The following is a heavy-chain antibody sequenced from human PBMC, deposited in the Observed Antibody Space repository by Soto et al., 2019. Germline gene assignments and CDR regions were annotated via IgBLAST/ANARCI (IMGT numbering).Heavy chain of an antibody. Sequence: GESLKISCNGSAYSFTSHWIGWVHQMPGKGLEWMGIIYPGDSDTRYSPSFQGQVTISAAKSISTAYLQWSSLKASDTAMYYCARQGFAYHDSSGYYYNDYWGQGTLVTVSS. CDR3: ARQGFAYHDSSGYYYNDY. J-gene: IGHJ4*02. D-gene: IGHD3-22*01. V-gene: IGHV5-51*07. CDR1: AYSFTSHW. CDR2: IYPGDSDT.